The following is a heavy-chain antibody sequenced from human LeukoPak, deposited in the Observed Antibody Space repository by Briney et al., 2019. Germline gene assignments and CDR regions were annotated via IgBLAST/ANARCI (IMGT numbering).Heavy chain of an antibody. CDR3: AREAPDIVVVPAAMPVWFDP. D-gene: IGHD2-2*01. CDR1: GGSICSYY. Sequence: SETLSLTCTVSGGSICSYYWSWIRQPAGKGLEWIGRIYTSGSTNYNPSLKSRVTMSVDTSKNQFSLKLSSVTAADTAVYYCAREAPDIVVVPAAMPVWFDPWGQGTLVTVSS. V-gene: IGHV4-4*07. J-gene: IGHJ5*02. CDR2: IYTSGST.